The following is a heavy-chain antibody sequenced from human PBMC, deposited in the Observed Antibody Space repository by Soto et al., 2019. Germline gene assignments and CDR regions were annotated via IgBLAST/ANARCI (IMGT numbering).Heavy chain of an antibody. V-gene: IGHV3-30*18. J-gene: IGHJ6*02. Sequence: QVQLVESGGGVVQPGRSLRLSCAASGFTFSSYGMHWVRQAPGKGLEWVAVISYDGSNKYYADSVKGRFTISRDNSKNTLYLQMNSLRAEDTAVYYCAKENSLRYFTHIDVWGQGTTVTVSS. D-gene: IGHD3-9*01. CDR1: GFTFSSYG. CDR2: ISYDGSNK. CDR3: AKENSLRYFTHIDV.